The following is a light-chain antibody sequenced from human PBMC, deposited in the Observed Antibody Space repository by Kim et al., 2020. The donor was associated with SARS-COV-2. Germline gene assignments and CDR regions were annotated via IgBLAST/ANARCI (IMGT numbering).Light chain of an antibody. CDR2: NNY. V-gene: IGLV3-21*04. J-gene: IGLJ1*01. CDR3: QVWHTSSDPFV. CDR1: DTGSKS. Sequence: APGKTATITCGTDDTGSKSVHCYQQKPGQAPALVIYNNYVRPSGIPERFSGSNSGNTATLTISRVEAGDEADYYCQVWHTSSDPFVFGTGTKVTVL.